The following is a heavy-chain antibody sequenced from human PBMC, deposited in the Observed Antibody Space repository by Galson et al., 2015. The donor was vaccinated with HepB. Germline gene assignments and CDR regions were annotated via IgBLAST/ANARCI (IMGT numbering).Heavy chain of an antibody. J-gene: IGHJ4*02. Sequence: SLRLSCTASGFTFSTYSMNWVRQAPGKGLEWVSSISSSSSYIYYADSVKGRFTISRDNAKNSLYLQMNSLRAEDTAVYYCARGGVGATYFDYWGQGTLVTVSS. V-gene: IGHV3-21*01. CDR2: ISSSSSYI. CDR1: GFTFSTYS. CDR3: ARGGVGATYFDY. D-gene: IGHD1-26*01.